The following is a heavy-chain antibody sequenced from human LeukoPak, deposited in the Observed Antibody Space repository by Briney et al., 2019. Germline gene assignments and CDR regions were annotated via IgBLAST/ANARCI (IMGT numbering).Heavy chain of an antibody. J-gene: IGHJ6*03. CDR3: ARSLWGYPYYYYMDV. CDR2: INHSGST. Sequence: SETLSLTCTVSGGSISSYYWSWVRQPPGKGLEWIGEINHSGSTNYNPSLKSRVTISVDTSKNQFSLKLSSVTAADTAVYYCARSLWGYPYYYYMDVWGKGTTVTISS. CDR1: GGSISSYY. D-gene: IGHD3-10*01. V-gene: IGHV4-34*01.